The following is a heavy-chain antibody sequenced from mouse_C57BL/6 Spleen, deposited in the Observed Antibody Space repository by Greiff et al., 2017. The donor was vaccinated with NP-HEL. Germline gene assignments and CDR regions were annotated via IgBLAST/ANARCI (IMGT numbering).Heavy chain of an antibody. J-gene: IGHJ2*01. Sequence: QVQLQQPGAELVRPGTSVKLSCKASGYTFTSYWMHWVKQRPGQGLEWIGVIDPSDSYTNYNQKFKGKATLTVDTSSSTAYMQLSSLTSEDSAVYYCAREGTPYYFDYWGQGTTLTVSS. D-gene: IGHD3-3*01. CDR1: GYTFTSYW. V-gene: IGHV1-59*01. CDR2: IDPSDSYT. CDR3: AREGTPYYFDY.